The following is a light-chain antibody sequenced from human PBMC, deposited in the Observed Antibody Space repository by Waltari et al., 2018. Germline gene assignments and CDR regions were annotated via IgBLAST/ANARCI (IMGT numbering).Light chain of an antibody. J-gene: IGKJ4*01. CDR3: QQYSSYSLT. CDR2: NAS. V-gene: IGKV1-5*01. CDR1: PSISTW. Sequence: DVQMTQSPSTLSASAGDGVTITCRASPSISTWLAWYQQKPGKAPKLLIYNASSLESGVPSRFSGSGSGTEFTLTISSLQPDDFATYYCQQYSSYSLTFGGGTKVEIK.